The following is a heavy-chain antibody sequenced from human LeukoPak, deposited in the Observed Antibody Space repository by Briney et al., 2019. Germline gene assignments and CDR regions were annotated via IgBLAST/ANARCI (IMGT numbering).Heavy chain of an antibody. Sequence: ASVKVSCKASGYTFTSYGISWVRQAPGQGLEWMGWINAYYDKTNYAQKFKGRVTMTTDTSTSTVYMELSRLRSDDTAVYYCARASGSYWWFDSWGQGTLVTVSS. V-gene: IGHV1-18*01. CDR1: GYTFTSYG. CDR2: INAYYDKT. J-gene: IGHJ5*01. CDR3: ARASGSYWWFDS. D-gene: IGHD1-26*01.